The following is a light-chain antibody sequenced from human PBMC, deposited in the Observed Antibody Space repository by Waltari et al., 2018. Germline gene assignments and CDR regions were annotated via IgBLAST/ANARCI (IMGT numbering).Light chain of an antibody. J-gene: IGLJ1*01. CDR1: TRHSTSK. CDR3: GADHGSGSSFVYV. V-gene: IGLV9-49*03. CDR2: VGTGGIVG. Sequence: QPVLTQPPSASASLGASVTLTCTLSTRHSTSKLDCHPQTPRKGPRFVKRVGTGGIVGSKGDGIPDRFSVLGSGLNRYLTIKNIQEEDESDYHCGADHGSGSSFVYVFGTGTKVTVL.